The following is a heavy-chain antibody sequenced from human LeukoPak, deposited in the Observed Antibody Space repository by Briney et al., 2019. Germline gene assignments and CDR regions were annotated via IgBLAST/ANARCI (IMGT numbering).Heavy chain of an antibody. D-gene: IGHD6-19*01. CDR3: ARDIKYSSGWYGDYYRMDV. CDR2: ISAFNGNT. V-gene: IGHV1-18*01. J-gene: IGHJ6*02. CDR1: GYTFTSYG. Sequence: GASVKVSCKASGYTFTSYGISWVRQAPGQGLEWMGWISAFNGNTNYAQKLQGRVTMTTDTSTSTAYMELRSLRSDDTAVYYCARDIKYSSGWYGDYYRMDVWGQGTTVTV.